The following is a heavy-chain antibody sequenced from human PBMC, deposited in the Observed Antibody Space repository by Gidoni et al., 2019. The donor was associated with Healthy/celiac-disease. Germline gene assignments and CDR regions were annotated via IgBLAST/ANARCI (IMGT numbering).Heavy chain of an antibody. CDR2: IKQDGSEK. J-gene: IGHJ2*01. D-gene: IGHD6-19*01. V-gene: IGHV3-7*03. CDR3: ARVGGFPGIAVAVPYWYFDL. CDR1: SYW. Sequence: SYWMSWVRQAPGKGLEWVANIKQDGSEKYYVDSVKGRFTISRDNAKNSLYLQMNSLRAEDTAVYYCARVGGFPGIAVAVPYWYFDLWGRGTLVTVSS.